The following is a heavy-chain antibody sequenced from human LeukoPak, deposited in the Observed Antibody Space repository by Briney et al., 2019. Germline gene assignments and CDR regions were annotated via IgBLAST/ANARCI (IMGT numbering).Heavy chain of an antibody. CDR1: GFTFSSYW. J-gene: IGHJ4*02. CDR2: INSDGSST. V-gene: IGHV3-74*01. CDR3: ARDSRRGGIAARPSDY. D-gene: IGHD6-6*01. Sequence: GGSLRLSCAASGFTFSSYWMHWVRQAPGKGLVWVSRINSDGSSTSYADSVKGRFTISRDNAKNTLYLQMNSQRAEDTAVYYCARDSRRGGIAARPSDYWGQGTLVTVSS.